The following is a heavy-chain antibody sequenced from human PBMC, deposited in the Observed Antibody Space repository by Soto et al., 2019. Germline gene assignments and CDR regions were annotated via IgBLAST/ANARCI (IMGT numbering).Heavy chain of an antibody. J-gene: IGHJ4*02. Sequence: QVQLQESGPGLVKPSETLSLTCTVSGGSISSYYWSWIRQPPGKGLEWIGYIYYSGSTNYNPSLKSRVTTSLDTSKNQFSLKLSSVTAADTAVYYCARSHHYGSGSYSFDYWGQGTLVTVSS. V-gene: IGHV4-59*08. CDR2: IYYSGST. CDR1: GGSISSYY. CDR3: ARSHHYGSGSYSFDY. D-gene: IGHD3-10*01.